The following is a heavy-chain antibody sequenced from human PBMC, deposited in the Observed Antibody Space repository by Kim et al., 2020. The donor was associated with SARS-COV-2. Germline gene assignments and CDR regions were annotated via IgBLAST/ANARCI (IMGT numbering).Heavy chain of an antibody. D-gene: IGHD6-19*01. J-gene: IGHJ5*02. V-gene: IGHV1-58*01. CDR2: IVVGSGNT. CDR1: RFAFSTSA. CDR3: AVPTSPGYTSGWFDH. Sequence: SVKVSCKASRFAFSTSAVQWVRQARGQPLEWIGWIVVGSGNTDYAQKFQERVTITRDMSTNTAYMELSSLISEDTAVYYCAVPTSPGYTSGWFDHWGQGTLVTVSS.